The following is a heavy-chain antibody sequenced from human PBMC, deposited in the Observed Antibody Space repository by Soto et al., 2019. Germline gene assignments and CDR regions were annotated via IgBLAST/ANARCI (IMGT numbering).Heavy chain of an antibody. D-gene: IGHD3-22*01. Sequence: SGPTLVNPTQTLTLTCTFSGFSLRTSGMCVSWIRQPPGKALEWLALIDWDDDKYYSTSLKTRLTISKDTSKNQVVLTMTNMDPVDTATYYCARTLYYYDSSGYAHYVMDVWGQGTTVTSP. V-gene: IGHV2-70*01. CDR2: IDWDDDK. CDR3: ARTLYYYDSSGYAHYVMDV. CDR1: GFSLRTSGMC. J-gene: IGHJ6*02.